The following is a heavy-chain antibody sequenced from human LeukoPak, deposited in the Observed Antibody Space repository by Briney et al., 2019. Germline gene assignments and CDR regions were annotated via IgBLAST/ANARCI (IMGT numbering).Heavy chain of an antibody. V-gene: IGHV3-66*01. CDR1: GFTVSSNY. Sequence: GGSLRLSCAASGFTVSSNYMSWVRQAPGKGLEWVSVIYSGGSSYYADSVKGRFTISRDNSKNTVYLQMNSLRAEDTAVYYCAKDREYNWNYFDYWGQGTLVTVSS. J-gene: IGHJ4*02. CDR2: IYSGGSS. D-gene: IGHD1-20*01. CDR3: AKDREYNWNYFDY.